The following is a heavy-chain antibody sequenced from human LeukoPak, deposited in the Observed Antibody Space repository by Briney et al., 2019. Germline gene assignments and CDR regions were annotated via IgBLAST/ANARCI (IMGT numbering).Heavy chain of an antibody. CDR2: INPSGGST. J-gene: IGHJ4*02. D-gene: IGHD1-26*01. Sequence: GASVKVSCKASGYTFTSYYMHWVRQAPGQGLEWMGIINPSGGSTSYAQKFQGRVTMTRDTSTSTVYMELSSLRSEDTAVYYCARGPSGRYVRYYFDYWGQGTLVTVSS. CDR1: GYTFTSYY. V-gene: IGHV1-46*01. CDR3: ARGPSGRYVRYYFDY.